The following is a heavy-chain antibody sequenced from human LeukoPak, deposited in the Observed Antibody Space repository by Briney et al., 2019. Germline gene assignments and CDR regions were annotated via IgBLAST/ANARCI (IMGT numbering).Heavy chain of an antibody. CDR3: ADDYGD. J-gene: IGHJ4*02. Sequence: PSETLSLTCSVSGGSASSYYWSWIRQPAGKGLEWIGRIYPSGTTHYNPSLKSRVTMSVDTSKNHFSLKLTSVTAADTAVYYCADDYGDWGQGTLVTVSS. D-gene: IGHD4-17*01. CDR2: IYPSGTT. CDR1: GGSASSYY. V-gene: IGHV4-4*07.